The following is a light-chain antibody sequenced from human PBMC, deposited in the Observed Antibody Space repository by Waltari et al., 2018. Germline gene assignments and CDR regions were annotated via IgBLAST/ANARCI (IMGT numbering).Light chain of an antibody. CDR2: EAV. J-gene: IGKJ1*01. CDR3: QQYNSYPWT. Sequence: DTQLTQSPSTLSASVGDRVTITFRARQRVTTWLAWYQQKPGKAPKLLIYEAVKLDSGVPSRFSGGGSGTHFTLTITSLQPDDVASYYCQQYNSYPWTFGPGTKVEI. CDR1: QRVTTW. V-gene: IGKV1-5*01.